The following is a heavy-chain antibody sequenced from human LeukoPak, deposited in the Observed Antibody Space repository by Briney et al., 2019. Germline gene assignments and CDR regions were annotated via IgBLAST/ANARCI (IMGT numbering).Heavy chain of an antibody. CDR2: IYYSGST. CDR3: ARHGRGYSYGWGYDSSGYWFDP. D-gene: IGHD5-18*01. CDR1: GGSISSYH. Sequence: SETLSLTCTVSGGSISSYHWSWIRQPPGKGLEWIGYIYYSGSTNYNPSLKSRVTISVDTSKNQFSLKLSSVTAADTAVYYCARHGRGYSYGWGYDSSGYWFDPWGQGTLVTVSS. V-gene: IGHV4-59*08. J-gene: IGHJ5*02.